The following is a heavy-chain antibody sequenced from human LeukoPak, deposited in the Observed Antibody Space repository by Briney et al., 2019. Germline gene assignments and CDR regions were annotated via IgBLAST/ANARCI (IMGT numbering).Heavy chain of an antibody. Sequence: APLKFSCKASGYTLTGEGMNWVRQAPGQGLEGRGWINTNTGNPTYGQGFTGRFVFSLDTSVNTAYLQISSLKAEDTAVYYCARALPGCGSTNCYGLDYWGQGTLVTVSS. J-gene: IGHJ4*02. V-gene: IGHV7-4-1*02. CDR1: GYTLTGEG. D-gene: IGHD2-2*01. CDR2: INTNTGNP. CDR3: ARALPGCGSTNCYGLDY.